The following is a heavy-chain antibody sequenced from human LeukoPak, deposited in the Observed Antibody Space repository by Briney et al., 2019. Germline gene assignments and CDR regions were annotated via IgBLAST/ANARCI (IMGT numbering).Heavy chain of an antibody. CDR2: IYYSGST. D-gene: IGHD3-22*01. CDR1: GGSISSSSYY. V-gene: IGHV4-39*07. Sequence: SETLSLTCTVSGGSISSSSYYWGWIRQPPGKGLEWIGSIYYSGSTYYNPSLKSRVTISVDTSKNQFSLKLSSVTAADTAVYYCARDLDYYGSSGYFGYWGQGTLVTVSS. CDR3: ARDLDYYGSSGYFGY. J-gene: IGHJ4*02.